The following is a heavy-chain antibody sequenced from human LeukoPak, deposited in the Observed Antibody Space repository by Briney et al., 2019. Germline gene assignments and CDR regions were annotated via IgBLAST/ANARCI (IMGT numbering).Heavy chain of an antibody. Sequence: SQTLSLTCAISGDSVSSNSAAWHWIRQSPSRGLEWLGRTYYRSKWYNDYAVSVKSRITINPDTSKNQFSLQLNSVTPEDTAVYYCARVPAAPTGGYYYYYGMDVWGQGTTVTVSS. CDR3: ARVPAAPTGGYYYYYGMDV. V-gene: IGHV6-1*01. CDR1: GDSVSSNSAA. J-gene: IGHJ6*02. D-gene: IGHD2-2*01. CDR2: TYYRSKWYN.